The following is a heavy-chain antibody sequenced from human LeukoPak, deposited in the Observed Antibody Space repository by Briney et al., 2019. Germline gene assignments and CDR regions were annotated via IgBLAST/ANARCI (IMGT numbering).Heavy chain of an antibody. D-gene: IGHD1-26*01. J-gene: IGHJ3*02. Sequence: VGSLSHSFAASGFTFSNYAISWVRQAPGKGLEWVSGISGSGGSAYYADSVKGRFTISRDNSKNTLYLQMNSLRAEDTAVYYCAKGRSSATDYAFDIWGQETMHPVFS. CDR3: AKGRSSATDYAFDI. V-gene: IGHV3-23*01. CDR2: ISGSGGSA. CDR1: GFTFSNYA.